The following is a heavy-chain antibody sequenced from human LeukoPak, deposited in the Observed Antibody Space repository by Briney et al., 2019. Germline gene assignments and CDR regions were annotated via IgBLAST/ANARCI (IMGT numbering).Heavy chain of an antibody. CDR3: ARDKRYSQDY. J-gene: IGHJ4*02. D-gene: IGHD1-1*01. CDR1: GFSINGYW. Sequence: GGSLRLSCAASGFSINGYWLHWVRQAPGKGLVWVSHINGAGSNLSYADFVKGRFTISRDSAKNTVYLQMNSLSAEDTAVYSCARDKRYSQDYWGQGTLVTVSS. CDR2: INGAGSNL. V-gene: IGHV3-74*01.